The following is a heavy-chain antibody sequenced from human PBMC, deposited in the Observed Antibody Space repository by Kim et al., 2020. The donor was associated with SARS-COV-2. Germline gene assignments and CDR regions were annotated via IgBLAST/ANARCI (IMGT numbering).Heavy chain of an antibody. V-gene: IGHV3-11*03. CDR1: GFTFSDYY. J-gene: IGHJ6*02. Sequence: GGSLRLSCAASGFTFSDYYMSWIRQAPGKGLEWVSYISSSSSYTNYADSVKGRFTISRDNAKNSLYLQMNSLRAEDTAVYYCAGMNYYDSSGSYYYYYGMDVWGQGTTVTVSS. CDR3: AGMNYYDSSGSYYYYYGMDV. CDR2: ISSSSSYT. D-gene: IGHD3-22*01.